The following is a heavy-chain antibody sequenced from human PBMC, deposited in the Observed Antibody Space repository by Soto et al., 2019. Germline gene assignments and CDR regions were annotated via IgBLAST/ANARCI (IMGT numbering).Heavy chain of an antibody. D-gene: IGHD4-17*01. CDR2: IYSGGGT. V-gene: IGHV3-66*01. CDR1: LFIVSDNY. J-gene: IGHJ4*02. CDR3: ATRMTTAPY. Sequence: EVRLVQSGGGLVQPGGSLXLSCAASLFIVSDNYMSWVRQAPGKGLEWVSLIYSGGGTDYAESVKGRFTISRDNSKNTLYLQMNSLKAEDTGIYYCATRMTTAPYWGQGTVVTVSS.